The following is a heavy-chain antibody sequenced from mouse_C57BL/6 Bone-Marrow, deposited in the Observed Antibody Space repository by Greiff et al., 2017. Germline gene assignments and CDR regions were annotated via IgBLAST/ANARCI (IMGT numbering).Heavy chain of an antibody. CDR1: GYTFTDYY. D-gene: IGHD1-1*01. J-gene: IGHJ1*03. Sequence: QVQLQQSGPELVKPGASVKISCKASGYTFTDYYINWVKQRPGQGLEWIGWIFPGSGSTYYNEKFKGKATLTVDKSSSTAYLLLSSLTSEDSAVFFCARGTYYGSSDVGDWDLDDWGTGTTVTVSS. V-gene: IGHV1-75*01. CDR2: IFPGSGST. CDR3: ARGTYYGSSDVGDWDLDD.